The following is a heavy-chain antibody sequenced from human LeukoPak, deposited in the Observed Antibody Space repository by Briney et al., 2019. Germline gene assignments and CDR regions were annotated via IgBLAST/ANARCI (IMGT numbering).Heavy chain of an antibody. J-gene: IGHJ1*01. Sequence: PSETLSLTCTVSGYSISSGYYWGWIRQPPGKGLEWIGSIYNSGSTYYNPSLKSRVTISVDTSKNQFSLKLSSVTAADTAVYYCARHGSWSNPLQHWGQGTLVTVSS. D-gene: IGHD1-26*01. CDR3: ARHGSWSNPLQH. CDR2: IYNSGST. V-gene: IGHV4-38-2*02. CDR1: GYSISSGYY.